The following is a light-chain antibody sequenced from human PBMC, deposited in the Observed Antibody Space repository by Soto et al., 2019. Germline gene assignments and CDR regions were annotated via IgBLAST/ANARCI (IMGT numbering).Light chain of an antibody. Sequence: AWHQXQXXXXXRXLXKLEGSGSYNKGSGVPDRFXGSXXGXDRYLTXXXXQSEDEADYYCETWDSNTRVFGGGTKLTVL. J-gene: IGLJ2*01. CDR3: ETWDSNTRV. V-gene: IGLV4-60*03. CDR2: LEGSGSY.